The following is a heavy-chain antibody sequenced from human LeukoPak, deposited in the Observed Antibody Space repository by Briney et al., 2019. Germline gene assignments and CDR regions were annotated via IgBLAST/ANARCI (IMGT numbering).Heavy chain of an antibody. D-gene: IGHD3-22*01. CDR3: ARDNPQITMIPRPGAFDI. CDR1: GYTFTSYY. Sequence: ASVKVSCKASGYTFTSYYMHWVRQAPGQGLEWMGIINPSGGSTSYAQKFQGRVTMTRDTSTSTVYMELSSLRSEDTAVYYCARDNPQITMIPRPGAFDIWGQGTVVTVSS. J-gene: IGHJ3*02. CDR2: INPSGGST. V-gene: IGHV1-46*01.